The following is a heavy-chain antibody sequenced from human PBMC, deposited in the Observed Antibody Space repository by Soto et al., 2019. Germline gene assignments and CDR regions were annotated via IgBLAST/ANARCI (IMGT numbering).Heavy chain of an antibody. CDR3: ARVGARHFSLNRWFDP. CDR1: GGSFSGYY. CDR2: INHSGST. J-gene: IGHJ5*02. Sequence: PSETLSLTCAVYGGSFSGYYWSWIRQPPGKGLEWIGEINHSGSTNYNPSLKSRVTKSVDTSKNQFSLKLSSVTAADTAVYYCARVGARHFSLNRWFDPWGQGTLVTVSS. D-gene: IGHD3-3*02. V-gene: IGHV4-34*01.